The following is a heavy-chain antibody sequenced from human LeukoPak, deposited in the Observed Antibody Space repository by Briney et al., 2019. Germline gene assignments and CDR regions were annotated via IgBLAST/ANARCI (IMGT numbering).Heavy chain of an antibody. V-gene: IGHV4-59*01. CDR1: GGSINNYY. CDR3: ARDGMTYDAFDI. Sequence: SETLSLTCTVSGGSINNYYWNWIRQPPGKGLEWIGYIYYSGSTNYNPSLKSRVTISVDTSKNQFSLKLSSVTAADTAVYYCARDGMTYDAFDIWGQGTMVTVSS. CDR2: IYYSGST. D-gene: IGHD1-26*01. J-gene: IGHJ3*02.